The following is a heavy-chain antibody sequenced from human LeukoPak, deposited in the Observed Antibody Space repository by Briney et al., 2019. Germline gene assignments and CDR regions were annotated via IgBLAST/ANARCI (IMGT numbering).Heavy chain of an antibody. Sequence: SETLSLTCTVSGGSISISSHYWGWIRQPPGKGLEWTGRMHYSGIIHYNPSLKSRVTISVDTSKNQFSLKLSSVTAADTAVYYCASVYDGRYFDYWGQGTLVTVSS. CDR2: MHYSGII. CDR1: GGSISISSHY. CDR3: ASVYDGRYFDY. V-gene: IGHV4-39*01. D-gene: IGHD5/OR15-5a*01. J-gene: IGHJ4*02.